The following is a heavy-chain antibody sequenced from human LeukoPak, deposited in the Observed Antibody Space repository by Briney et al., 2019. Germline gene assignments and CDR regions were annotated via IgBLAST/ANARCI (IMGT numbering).Heavy chain of an antibody. D-gene: IGHD3-22*01. CDR3: AKGTNNYYDSSGPEFDY. CDR2: ISWNSGSI. V-gene: IGHV3-9*01. CDR1: GFTFDDYA. J-gene: IGHJ4*02. Sequence: PGGSLRLSCAASGFTFDDYAMHWVRQAPGKGLEWDSGISWNSGSIGYADSVKGRFTISRDNAKNSLYLQMNSLRAEDTALYYCAKGTNNYYDSSGPEFDYWGQGTLVTVSS.